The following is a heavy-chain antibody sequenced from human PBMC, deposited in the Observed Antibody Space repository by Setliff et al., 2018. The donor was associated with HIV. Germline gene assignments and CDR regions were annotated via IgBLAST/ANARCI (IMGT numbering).Heavy chain of an antibody. CDR1: GYTFTSYP. V-gene: IGHV1-2*02. J-gene: IGHJ3*01. Sequence: ASVKVSCKASGYTFTSYPMHWVRQAPGQGLEWMGWINPNSDVANYAQKFQGRVTMTRDTSTSTVYMELSSLRSEDTAFYYCTRVAVITDDAFDVWGQGTMVTVSS. CDR2: INPNSDVA. CDR3: TRVAVITDDAFDV. D-gene: IGHD3-16*01.